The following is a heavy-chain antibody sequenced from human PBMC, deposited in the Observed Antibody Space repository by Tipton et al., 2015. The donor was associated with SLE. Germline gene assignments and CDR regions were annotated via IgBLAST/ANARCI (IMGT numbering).Heavy chain of an antibody. D-gene: IGHD3-22*01. CDR1: GGSISTGGYY. V-gene: IGHV4-39*07. CDR2: MHYGGGT. Sequence: LRLSCTVSGGSISTGGYYWGWIRQPPGKGLEWIGSMHYGGGTFCNPSLESRVTISVDTSKNQFSLKMTSVTAADTAVYYCARDEYRYDATGYHLLGHFDFWGQGTLVTVSS. CDR3: ARDEYRYDATGYHLLGHFDF. J-gene: IGHJ4*02.